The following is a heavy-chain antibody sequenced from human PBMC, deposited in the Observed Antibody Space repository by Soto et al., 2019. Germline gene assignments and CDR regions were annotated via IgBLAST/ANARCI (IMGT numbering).Heavy chain of an antibody. CDR1: AFTFSNYG. V-gene: IGHV3-33*06. Sequence: PGGSLRLSCAASAFTFSNYGMHWVRQAPGKGLEWVAVIWYDGSNKYYADSVKGRFTISRDNSKNTLYLQMNSLRAEDTAVYYCAKDRYCSATSCQGFGSWGQGTLVTVSS. J-gene: IGHJ4*02. CDR2: IWYDGSNK. CDR3: AKDRYCSATSCQGFGS. D-gene: IGHD2-2*01.